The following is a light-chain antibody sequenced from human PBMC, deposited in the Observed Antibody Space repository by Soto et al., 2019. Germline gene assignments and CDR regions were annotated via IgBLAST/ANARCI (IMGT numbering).Light chain of an antibody. CDR1: SSDVGGYNY. CDR2: DVS. CDR3: SSYTTSNTRQIV. V-gene: IGLV2-14*03. Sequence: QSVLTQPASLSGSPGQSITISCTGTSSDVGGYNYVSWYQHHPGKAPKLMIFDVSNRPSGVSNLFSGSKSGNTASLTISGLQPEDEADYYCSSYTTSNTRQIVFGTGTKVTVL. J-gene: IGLJ1*01.